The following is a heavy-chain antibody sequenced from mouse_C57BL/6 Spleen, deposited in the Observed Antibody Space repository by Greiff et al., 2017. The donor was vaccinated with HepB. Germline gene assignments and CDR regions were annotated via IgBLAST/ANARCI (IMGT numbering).Heavy chain of an antibody. J-gene: IGHJ4*01. CDR2: ISSGGSYT. Sequence: EVQVVESGGDLVKPGGSLKLSCAASGFTFSSYGMSWVRQTPDKRLEWVATISSGGSYTYYPDSVKGRFTISRDNAKNTLYLQMSSLKSEDTAMYYCARGSNPYAMDYWGQGTSVTVSS. CDR3: ARGSNPYAMDY. V-gene: IGHV5-6*01. D-gene: IGHD2-5*01. CDR1: GFTFSSYG.